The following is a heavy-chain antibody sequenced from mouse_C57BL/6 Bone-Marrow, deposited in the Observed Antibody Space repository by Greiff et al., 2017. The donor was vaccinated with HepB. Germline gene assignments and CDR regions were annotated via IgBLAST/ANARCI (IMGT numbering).Heavy chain of an antibody. CDR3: ASPDYYGSSYYAMDY. CDR1: GFTFTDYY. CDR2: IRNKANGYTT. V-gene: IGHV7-3*01. J-gene: IGHJ4*01. Sequence: DVKLQESGGGLVQPGGSLSLSCAASGFTFTDYYMSWVRQPPGKALEWLGFIRNKANGYTTEYSASVKGRFTISRDNSQSILYLQMNALRAEDSATYYCASPDYYGSSYYAMDYWGQGTSVTVSS. D-gene: IGHD1-1*01.